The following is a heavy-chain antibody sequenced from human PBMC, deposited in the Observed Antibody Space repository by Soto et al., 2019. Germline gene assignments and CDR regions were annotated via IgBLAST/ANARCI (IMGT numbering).Heavy chain of an antibody. Sequence: SETLPLTWTISGGSISRYYWSWIRQPPGKGLEWIGYIYYDGSTNYGPSLKSRVTISVDTSKNQFSLRLSSVTAADTAVYYCARAGYSYGLGYYYDYWGQGTLVTVSS. CDR2: IYYDGST. V-gene: IGHV4-59*01. CDR1: GGSISRYY. CDR3: ARAGYSYGLGYYYDY. D-gene: IGHD5-18*01. J-gene: IGHJ4*02.